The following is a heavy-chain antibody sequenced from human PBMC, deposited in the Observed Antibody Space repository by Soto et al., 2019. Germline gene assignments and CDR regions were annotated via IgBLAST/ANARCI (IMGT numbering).Heavy chain of an antibody. V-gene: IGHV1-69*01. CDR1: GGTFSSYA. J-gene: IGHJ4*02. Sequence: VQLVQSGAEVKKPGSSVKVSCKASGGTFSSYAISWVRQAPGQGLEWMGGIIPIFGTANYAQKFQGRVTITADESTSTAYMELSSLRSEDTAVYYCARGDPTYYYDSSGYYPDFDYWGQGTLVTVSS. CDR3: ARGDPTYYYDSSGYYPDFDY. CDR2: IIPIFGTA. D-gene: IGHD3-22*01.